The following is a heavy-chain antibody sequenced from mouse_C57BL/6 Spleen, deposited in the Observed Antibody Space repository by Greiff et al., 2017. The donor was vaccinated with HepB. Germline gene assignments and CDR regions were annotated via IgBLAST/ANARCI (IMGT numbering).Heavy chain of an antibody. CDR2: IRNKANGYTT. D-gene: IGHD1-1*01. Sequence: EVQGVESGGGLVQPGGSLSLSCAASGFTFTDYYMSWVRQPPGKALEWLGFIRNKANGYTTEYSASVKGRFTISRDNSQSILYLQMNALRAEDSATYYCAGYSYGSREADYWGQGTTLTVSS. CDR3: AGYSYGSREADY. V-gene: IGHV7-3*01. J-gene: IGHJ2*01. CDR1: GFTFTDYY.